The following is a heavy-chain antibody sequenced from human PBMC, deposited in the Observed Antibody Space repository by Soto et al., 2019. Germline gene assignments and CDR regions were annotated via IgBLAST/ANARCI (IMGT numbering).Heavy chain of an antibody. J-gene: IGHJ6*02. CDR3: ARDSSDLLELPYGMAV. Sequence: QVPLVESGGGVVQPGRSLRLSGAAAGFTVSSYGMHWVRQAPGKGLEWVAVIWYDGSNKYYADSVKGRFTISRDNSKNTLYLQRNSLRAEDTAVYYCARDSSDLLELPYGMAVWGQGTTVTVSS. CDR2: IWYDGSNK. D-gene: IGHD1-7*01. CDR1: GFTVSSYG. V-gene: IGHV3-33*01.